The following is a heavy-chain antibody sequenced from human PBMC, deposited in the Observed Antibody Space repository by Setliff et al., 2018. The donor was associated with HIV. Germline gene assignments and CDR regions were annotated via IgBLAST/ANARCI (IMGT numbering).Heavy chain of an antibody. CDR2: IYYSGST. D-gene: IGHD2-15*01. J-gene: IGHJ4*02. Sequence: TLSLTCTVSGGSISSGGYYWSWIRQHPGKGLEWIGYIYYSGSTYYNPSLKSRVTISVDTSKNQFSLKLSSVTAADTAVYYCARGRVFCNGDSCYHLDYWGQGIPVTVSS. CDR3: ARGRVFCNGDSCYHLDY. CDR1: GGSISSGGYY. V-gene: IGHV4-31*03.